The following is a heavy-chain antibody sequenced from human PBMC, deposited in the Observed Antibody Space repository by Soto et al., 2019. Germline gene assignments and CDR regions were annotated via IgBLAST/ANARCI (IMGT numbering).Heavy chain of an antibody. CDR2: IYYSGST. CDR1: GGSISSSSYY. Sequence: LSLTCTVSGGSISSSSYYWGWIRQPPGKGPEWIGSIYYSGSTYYNPSLKSRVTISVDTSKNQFSLKLSSVTAADTAVYYCASLTYYDFWSGYYYGMDVRGQGTTVTVSS. CDR3: ASLTYYDFWSGYYYGMDV. J-gene: IGHJ6*02. V-gene: IGHV4-39*01. D-gene: IGHD3-3*01.